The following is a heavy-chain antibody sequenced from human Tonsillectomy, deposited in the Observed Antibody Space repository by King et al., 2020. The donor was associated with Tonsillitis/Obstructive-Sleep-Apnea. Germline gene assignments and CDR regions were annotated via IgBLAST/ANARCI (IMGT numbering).Heavy chain of an antibody. CDR2: IYYSGST. V-gene: IGHV4-39*01. J-gene: IGHJ2*01. D-gene: IGHD3-3*02. Sequence: QLQESGPGLVKPSETLSLTCTVSGGSISSSSYYWGWIRQPPGKGLEWIGSIYYSGSTYYNPSLKSRVTISVDTSKNQFSLKLSSVTAADTAVYYSARRAGTFNWYFDLWGRGTLVTVSS. CDR3: ARRAGTFNWYFDL. CDR1: GGSISSSSYY.